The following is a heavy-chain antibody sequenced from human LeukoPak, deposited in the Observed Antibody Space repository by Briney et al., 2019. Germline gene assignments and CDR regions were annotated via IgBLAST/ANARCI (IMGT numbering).Heavy chain of an antibody. V-gene: IGHV1-2*02. D-gene: IGHD1-26*01. CDR2: INPNSGGT. J-gene: IGHJ5*02. CDR1: GYTFTDYY. Sequence: ASVKVSCKASGYTFTDYYMHWVRQAPGQGLEWMGWINPNSGGTNYAQKFQGRVTMTRDTSISTAYMELTRLTSDDTAVYYCARVRRYSGGYKPWTLFDPWGQGTLVTVSS. CDR3: ARVRRYSGGYKPWTLFDP.